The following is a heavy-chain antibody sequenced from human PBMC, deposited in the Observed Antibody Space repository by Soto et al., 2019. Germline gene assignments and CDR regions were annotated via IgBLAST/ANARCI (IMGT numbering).Heavy chain of an antibody. CDR2: IYYSWST. Sequence: SETLSLTCTVSGGSISSYYWSWIRQPPGKGLERNGYIYYSWSTNYNPSLKSRFTISVDTSKNQFSLKLSSVTAADTAVYYCAREWGSIAEDAFDIWGQGTMVTVSS. CDR3: AREWGSIAEDAFDI. V-gene: IGHV4-59*01. J-gene: IGHJ3*02. CDR1: GGSISSYY. D-gene: IGHD6-6*01.